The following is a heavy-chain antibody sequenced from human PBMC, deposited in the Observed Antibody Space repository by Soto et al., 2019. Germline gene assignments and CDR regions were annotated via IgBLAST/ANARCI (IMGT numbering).Heavy chain of an antibody. V-gene: IGHV4-34*01. J-gene: IGHJ4*02. CDR2: INHSGST. D-gene: IGHD2-2*01. CDR1: GGSFSGCY. Sequence: SETLSLTCAVYGGSFSGCYWSWIRQPPGKGLERIGEINHSGSTNYNPSLKSRVTISVDTSKNQFALKLSSVTAADTAVYYCARGLRYQRSFEYWRQGTLVIVTS. CDR3: ARGLRYQRSFEY.